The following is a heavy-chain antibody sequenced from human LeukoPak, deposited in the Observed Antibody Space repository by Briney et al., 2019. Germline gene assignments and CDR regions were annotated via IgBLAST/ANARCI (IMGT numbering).Heavy chain of an antibody. CDR3: ARGADWGSNAFDI. Sequence: PGGSLRLSCAASRFTFSTHLMHWVRQAPGKGLVWVSRLDGDGSTTSYADSVKGRFIVSRDTAKSTLFLQMNSLRVEDTAVYFCARGADWGSNAFDIWGQGTMVTVSS. V-gene: IGHV3-74*01. CDR2: LDGDGSTT. CDR1: RFTFSTHL. J-gene: IGHJ3*02. D-gene: IGHD7-27*01.